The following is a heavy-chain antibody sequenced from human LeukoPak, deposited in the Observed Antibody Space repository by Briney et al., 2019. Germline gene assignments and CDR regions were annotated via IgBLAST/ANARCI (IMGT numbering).Heavy chain of an antibody. CDR2: IKQDGSEK. Sequence: GGSLRLSCAASGVTFSSYWMSWVRQAPGKGLEWVANIKQDGSEKYYVDSVKGRFTISRDNAKNSLYLQMNSLRAEDTAVYYCARYKTRGVTVMDVWGKGTTVTVSS. CDR1: GVTFSSYW. J-gene: IGHJ6*03. CDR3: ARYKTRGVTVMDV. D-gene: IGHD5-18*01. V-gene: IGHV3-7*01.